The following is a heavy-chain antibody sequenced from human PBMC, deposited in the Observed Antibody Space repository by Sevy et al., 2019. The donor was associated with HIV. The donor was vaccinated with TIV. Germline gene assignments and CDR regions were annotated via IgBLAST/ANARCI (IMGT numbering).Heavy chain of an antibody. CDR2: VHHSGST. D-gene: IGHD6-13*01. CDR3: ARIQQVVNYYNYYGLDV. J-gene: IGHJ6*02. CDR1: GGSLSGYY. Sequence: SETLSLTCSVYGGSLSGYYWSWIRQSPGRGLEWMGEVHHSGSTNYNPSFKSRVTMSVDTSKNQFSLNLSSVTAADAAVYYCARIQQVVNYYNYYGLDVWGQGTTVTVSS. V-gene: IGHV4-34*01.